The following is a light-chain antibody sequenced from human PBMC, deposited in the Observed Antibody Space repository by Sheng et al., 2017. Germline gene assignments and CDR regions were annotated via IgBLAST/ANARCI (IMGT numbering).Light chain of an antibody. Sequence: QSVLTQPPSASGTPGQRVTISCSGSSSNIGSYAVNWYQHLPGTAPRLLIYSNNERPSGVPDRFSGSKSGTSASLTISGLQSEDEADYYCAAWDVSLNGYVFGTGTKVTVL. CDR2: SNN. V-gene: IGLV1-44*01. CDR3: AAWDVSLNGYV. CDR1: SSNIGSYA. J-gene: IGLJ1*01.